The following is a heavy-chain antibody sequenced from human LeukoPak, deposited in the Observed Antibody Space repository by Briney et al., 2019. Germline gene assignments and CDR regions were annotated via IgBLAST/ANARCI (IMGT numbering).Heavy chain of an antibody. CDR1: GFSVSSNY. Sequence: GESLKISCAASGFSVSSNYMSWVRQAPGKGLEWVSVIYSGGSTYYADSVKGRFTISRDNSKNTLYLQMNSLRAEDTAVYYCARGIAAAAEFDYWGQGTLVTVSS. D-gene: IGHD6-13*01. CDR2: IYSGGST. CDR3: ARGIAAAAEFDY. V-gene: IGHV3-53*01. J-gene: IGHJ4*02.